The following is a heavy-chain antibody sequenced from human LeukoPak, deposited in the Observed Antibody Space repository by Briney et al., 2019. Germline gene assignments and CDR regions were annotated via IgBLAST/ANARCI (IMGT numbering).Heavy chain of an antibody. CDR3: AKESAYYDSSNFDY. V-gene: IGHV3-21*01. CDR1: GFTFSSYH. CDR2: IGSSGSYI. D-gene: IGHD3-22*01. J-gene: IGHJ4*02. Sequence: GGSLRLSCEVSGFTFSSYHMNWVRQAPGKGLEWVSSIGSSGSYIYYADSLTGRFTISRDNAKNSLYLQMNSLRAEDTAVYYCAKESAYYDSSNFDYWGQGTLVTVSS.